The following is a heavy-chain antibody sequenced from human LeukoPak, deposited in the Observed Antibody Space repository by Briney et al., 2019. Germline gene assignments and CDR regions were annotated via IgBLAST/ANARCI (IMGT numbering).Heavy chain of an antibody. CDR3: ARWGNDYNQFDS. J-gene: IGHJ4*02. CDR1: GFTFSSYA. D-gene: IGHD5-24*01. CDR2: ISGSGDNT. V-gene: IGHV3-23*01. Sequence: GGSLRLSCAASGFTFSSYAMSWVRQAPGKGLEWVSGISGSGDNTYYADSVKGRFTISRDNSKNTLYLQMNSLRAEDTAVYFCARWGNDYNQFDSWGQGTLVTVS.